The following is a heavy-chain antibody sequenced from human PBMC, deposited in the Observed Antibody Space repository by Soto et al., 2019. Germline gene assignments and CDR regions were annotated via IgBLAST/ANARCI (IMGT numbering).Heavy chain of an antibody. Sequence: VQLVESGGGLVQPGGSLRLSCTASGFSCSDYYMDWVRHAPGRGLEWVGRSRSKAQRYAASYAASVEGRFTISRHDSNNSLSLQMNSLKIEDTAVYYCTRVKSNSWGLDVFDIWGRGTMITVSS. CDR3: TRVKSNSWGLDVFDI. D-gene: IGHD3-16*01. J-gene: IGHJ3*02. V-gene: IGHV3-72*01. CDR1: GFSCSDYY. CDR2: SRSKAQRYAA.